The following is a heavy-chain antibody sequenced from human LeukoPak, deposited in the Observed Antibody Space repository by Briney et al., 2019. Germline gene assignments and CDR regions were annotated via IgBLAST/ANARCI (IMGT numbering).Heavy chain of an antibody. Sequence: GASVKVSCKASGGTFSSYAISWVRQAPGQGLGWMGRIIPILGIANYAQKFQGRVTITADKSTSTAYMELSSPRSEDTAVYYCARWGVGATGGWFDPWGQGTLVTVSS. CDR3: ARWGVGATGGWFDP. J-gene: IGHJ5*02. CDR1: GGTFSSYA. V-gene: IGHV1-69*04. D-gene: IGHD1-26*01. CDR2: IIPILGIA.